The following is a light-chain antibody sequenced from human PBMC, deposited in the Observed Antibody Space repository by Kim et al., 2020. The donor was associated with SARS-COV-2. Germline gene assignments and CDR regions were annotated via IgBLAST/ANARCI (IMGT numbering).Light chain of an antibody. CDR2: AAS. CDR3: QKCDSAPWT. Sequence: SVGDRVTITWRASQDISNYLAWFQLKPGKAPKLLIYAASALQPGVPSRFSGSGSGTDFTLTVTSLQPEDVATYYCQKCDSAPWTFGQGTKVDIK. V-gene: IGKV1-27*01. CDR1: QDISNY. J-gene: IGKJ1*01.